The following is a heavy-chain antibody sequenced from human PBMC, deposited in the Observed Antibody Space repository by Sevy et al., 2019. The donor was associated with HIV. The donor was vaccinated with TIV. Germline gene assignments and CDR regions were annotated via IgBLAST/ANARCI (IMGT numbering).Heavy chain of an antibody. CDR2: IQFDGSSQ. Sequence: GGSLRLSCAASGFTFSYSGMHWVRQAPGKGLEWVAFIQFDGSSQYYADSVKGRFTILRDNSKKTLYLQMNSLTNEDTAVYYCAKNTAAVGVGGFDYWGQGALVTVSS. D-gene: IGHD2-8*01. J-gene: IGHJ4*02. V-gene: IGHV3-30*02. CDR1: GFTFSYSG. CDR3: AKNTAAVGVGGFDY.